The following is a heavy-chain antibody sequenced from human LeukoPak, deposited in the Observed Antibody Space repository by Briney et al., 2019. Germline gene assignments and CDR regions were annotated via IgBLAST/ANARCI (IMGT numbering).Heavy chain of an antibody. CDR3: AKRSKAITMVRGAAEDY. Sequence: GGSLRLSCAASGFSFSSYSMCWVRQAPGKGLEWVTVISYDGSNKYYADSVKGRFTISRDNSKNTVYLQMNSLRVEDTAVYYCAKRSKAITMVRGAAEDYWGQGTLVTVSS. J-gene: IGHJ4*02. V-gene: IGHV3-30*18. D-gene: IGHD3-10*01. CDR1: GFSFSSYS. CDR2: ISYDGSNK.